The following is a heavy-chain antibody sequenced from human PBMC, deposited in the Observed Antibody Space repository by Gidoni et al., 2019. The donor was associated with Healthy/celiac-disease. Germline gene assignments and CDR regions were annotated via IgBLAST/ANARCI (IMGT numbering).Heavy chain of an antibody. CDR1: GFTFRSYS. D-gene: IGHD6-6*01. J-gene: IGHJ2*01. CDR2: ISSSSSYI. V-gene: IGHV3-21*01. Sequence: EVQLVESGGGLVKPGGSLRLSCATSGFTFRSYSMNWVRQAPGKGLEWVSSISSSSSYIYYADSVKGRFTISRDNAKNSLYLQMNSLRAEDTAVYYCARTPYSSSQGYFDLWGRGTLVTVSS. CDR3: ARTPYSSSQGYFDL.